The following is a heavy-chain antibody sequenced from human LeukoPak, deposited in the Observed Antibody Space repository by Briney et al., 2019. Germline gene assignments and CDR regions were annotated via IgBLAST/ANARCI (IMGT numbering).Heavy chain of an antibody. J-gene: IGHJ4*02. Sequence: PGGSLRLSCTASGFAFSNAWMSWVRQAPGKGLEWVGRIKSKTDGGTTDYAAPVKGRFTISRDDSKNTLYLQMNSLKTEDTAVYYCTTLIFDFWRVDYWGQGTLVTVSS. D-gene: IGHD3-3*01. CDR3: TTLIFDFWRVDY. CDR1: GFAFSNAW. V-gene: IGHV3-15*01. CDR2: IKSKTDGGTT.